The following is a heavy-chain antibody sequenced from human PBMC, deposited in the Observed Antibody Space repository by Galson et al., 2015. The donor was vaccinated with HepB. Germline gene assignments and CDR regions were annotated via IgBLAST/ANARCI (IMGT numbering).Heavy chain of an antibody. CDR1: GFRFDYYA. CDR2: INENSGSL. D-gene: IGHD3-10*01. V-gene: IGHV3-9*01. CDR3: ARDSYYGMDV. J-gene: IGHJ6*02. Sequence: SLRLSCAVSGFRFDYYAMHWVRQAPGKGLEWVSGINENSGSLDYADPVKGRFTISGDNAKKSLYLQMNGLRSEDTALYYCARDSYYGMDVWGQGTTVTVSS.